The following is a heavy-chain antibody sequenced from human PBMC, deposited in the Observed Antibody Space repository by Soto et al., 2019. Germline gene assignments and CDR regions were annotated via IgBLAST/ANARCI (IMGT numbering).Heavy chain of an antibody. CDR2: ISARGGSS. CDR1: GFSFSSYA. CDR3: AKGSIEYSASVDN. J-gene: IGHJ4*02. V-gene: IGHV3-23*01. Sequence: DVQMLESGGGLVQPGGSLRLSCAASGFSFSSYAMGLVRQAPGKGLEWVAVISARGGSSYFADSVKGRFTLSRDNSKNVLSLEMNSLRAEDTAIYFCAKGSIEYSASVDNWGQGTLVVVSS. D-gene: IGHD5-12*01.